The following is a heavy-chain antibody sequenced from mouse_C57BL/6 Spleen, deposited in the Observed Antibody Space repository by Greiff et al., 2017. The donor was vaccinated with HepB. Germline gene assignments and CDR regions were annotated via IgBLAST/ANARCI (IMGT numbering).Heavy chain of an antibody. CDR3: ARVYGSSYLFAY. V-gene: IGHV1-52*01. CDR2: IDPSDSET. D-gene: IGHD1-1*01. Sequence: VQLQQPGAELVRPGSSVKLSCKASGYTFTSYWMHWVKQRPIQGLEWIGNIDPSDSETHYNQKFKDKATLTVDKSSSTAYMQLSSLTSEDSAVYYCARVYGSSYLFAYWGQGTLVTVSA. J-gene: IGHJ3*01. CDR1: GYTFTSYW.